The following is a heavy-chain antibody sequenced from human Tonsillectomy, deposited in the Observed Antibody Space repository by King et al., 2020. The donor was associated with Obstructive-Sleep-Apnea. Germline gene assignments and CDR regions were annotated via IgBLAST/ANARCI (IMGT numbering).Heavy chain of an antibody. Sequence: VQLQESGPGLVKPSETLSLTCTVSDYSISSTYYWGWIRQAPDKGLEWIGSVYRSGSTTYYTPSLKSRLTISVDTSKNQFSLRLSSVTTADTAVYYCATRAGYCSGGSCLAGAFDIWGKGTMVTVSS. CDR3: ATRAGYCSGGSCLAGAFDI. CDR1: DYSISSTYY. V-gene: IGHV4-38-2*02. D-gene: IGHD2-15*01. J-gene: IGHJ3*02. CDR2: VYRSGSTT.